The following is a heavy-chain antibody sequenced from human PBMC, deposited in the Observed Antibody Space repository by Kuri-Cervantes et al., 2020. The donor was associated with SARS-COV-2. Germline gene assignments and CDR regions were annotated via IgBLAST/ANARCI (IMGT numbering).Heavy chain of an antibody. CDR1: GGTFSSYA. CDR3: ARGRGVIISALDY. CDR2: IIPILGIA. V-gene: IGHV1-69*04. J-gene: IGHJ4*02. Sequence: SVKVSCKASGGTFSSYAISWVRQAPGQGLEWMGRIIPILGIANYAQKSQGRVTITADKSTSTAYMELSSLRSEDTAVYYCARGRGVIISALDYWGQGTLVTVSS. D-gene: IGHD3-10*01.